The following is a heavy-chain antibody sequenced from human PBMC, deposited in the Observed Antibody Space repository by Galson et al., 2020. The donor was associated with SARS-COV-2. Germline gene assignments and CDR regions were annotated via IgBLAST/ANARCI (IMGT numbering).Heavy chain of an antibody. Sequence: GESLKISCKASGYTFTSYGISWVRQAPGQGLEWMGWISAYNGNTNYAQKLQGRVTMTTDTSTSTAYMELRSLRSDDTAVYYCARDTYYDILTWYPTPGIDYWGQGTLVTVSS. V-gene: IGHV1-18*04. CDR1: GYTFTSYG. CDR3: ARDTYYDILTWYPTPGIDY. J-gene: IGHJ4*02. CDR2: ISAYNGNT. D-gene: IGHD3-9*01.